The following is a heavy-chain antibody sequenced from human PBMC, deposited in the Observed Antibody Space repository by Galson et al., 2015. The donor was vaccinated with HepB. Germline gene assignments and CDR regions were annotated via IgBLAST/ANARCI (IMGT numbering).Heavy chain of an antibody. CDR1: GGTFSSYA. D-gene: IGHD5-18*01. Sequence: SVKVSCKASGGTFSSYAISWVRQAPGQGLEWMGGIIPIFGTANYAQKFQGRVTITADESTSTAYMELSSLRSEDTAVYYCARGDTAMVPLNYGMDVWGQGTTVTVSS. CDR2: IIPIFGTA. V-gene: IGHV1-69*13. CDR3: ARGDTAMVPLNYGMDV. J-gene: IGHJ6*02.